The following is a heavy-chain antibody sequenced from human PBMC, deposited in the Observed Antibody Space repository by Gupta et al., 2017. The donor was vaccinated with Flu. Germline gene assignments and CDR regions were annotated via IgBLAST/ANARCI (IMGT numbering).Heavy chain of an antibody. CDR1: GFTFRNYA. D-gene: IGHD3-22*01. CDR2: VSDSGIP. Sequence: EVQLSESGGGLVQPGGSLRLSCAASGFTFRNYAMSWVRQAPGKGLEWVSGVSDSGIPYYADAVKGRFTISRDDSKNALYLQMNSLRAEDTAVYHCAKASSATMIVVGRDFEYWGQGTLVTVSS. V-gene: IGHV3-23*01. J-gene: IGHJ4*02. CDR3: AKASSATMIVVGRDFEY.